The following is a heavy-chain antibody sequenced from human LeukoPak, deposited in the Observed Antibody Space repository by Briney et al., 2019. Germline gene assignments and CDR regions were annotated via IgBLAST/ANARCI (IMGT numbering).Heavy chain of an antibody. J-gene: IGHJ6*03. CDR2: ISAYNGNT. Sequence: ASVKVSCKASGYTFTSYGISWVRQAPGQGLEWMGWISAYNGNTNYAQKLQGRVTMTTDTSTSTAYMELRSLRSDDTAVYYCARGLGYCSSTSCYTWLDYYYYMDVWGKGTTVTVSS. CDR1: GYTFTSYG. D-gene: IGHD2-2*02. CDR3: ARGLGYCSSTSCYTWLDYYYYMDV. V-gene: IGHV1-18*01.